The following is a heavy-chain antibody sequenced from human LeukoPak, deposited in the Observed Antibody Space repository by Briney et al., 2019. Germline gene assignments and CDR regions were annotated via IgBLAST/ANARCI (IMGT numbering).Heavy chain of an antibody. Sequence: SETLSLTCTVSGYSISSGYYWGWIRQPPGKGLEWIGSGSTYYNPSLKSRVTISVDTSKNQFSLKLSSVTAADTAVYFCARVGIAAAGYDAFDIWGQGTMVTVSS. D-gene: IGHD6-13*01. J-gene: IGHJ3*02. CDR3: ARVGIAAAGYDAFDI. CDR1: GYSISSGYY. V-gene: IGHV4-38-2*02. CDR2: SGST.